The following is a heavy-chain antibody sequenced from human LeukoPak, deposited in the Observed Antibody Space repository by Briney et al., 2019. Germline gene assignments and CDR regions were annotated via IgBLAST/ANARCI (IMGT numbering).Heavy chain of an antibody. CDR1: GFTFSDYY. D-gene: IGHD6-13*01. CDR2: ISSSGSTI. V-gene: IGHV3-11*04. J-gene: IGHJ4*02. CDR3: AREEYSSSWSEPYFDY. Sequence: GGSLRPSCVVSGFTFSDYYMSWIRQAPGKGLEWVSYISSSGSTIYYADSVKGRFTSSRDNAKNSLYLQMNSLRAEDTAVYYCAREEYSSSWSEPYFDYWGQGTLVTVSS.